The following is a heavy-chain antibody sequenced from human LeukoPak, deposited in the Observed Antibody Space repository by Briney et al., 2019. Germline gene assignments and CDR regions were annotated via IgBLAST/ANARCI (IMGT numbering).Heavy chain of an antibody. J-gene: IGHJ4*02. V-gene: IGHV4-39*02. CDR2: IYYRAST. Sequence: IYYRASTSYTPSLNSRLPISVDPSKTHFSLKLSSVTAADTAVYYCARLLHSSSWYGNFDYWGQGTLVTVSS. CDR3: ARLLHSSSWYGNFDY. D-gene: IGHD6-13*01.